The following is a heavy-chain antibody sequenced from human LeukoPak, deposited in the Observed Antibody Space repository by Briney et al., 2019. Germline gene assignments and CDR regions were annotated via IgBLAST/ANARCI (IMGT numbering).Heavy chain of an antibody. CDR2: TSGSGGRT. CDR1: GFTFSSYA. V-gene: IGHV3-23*01. CDR3: AKASAFDSSGYYFYYSDY. D-gene: IGHD3-22*01. Sequence: GGSLRLSCAASGFTFSSYAMSWVRQAAGKGLEWVSGTSGSGGRTYYADSVKGRFTISRDISKNTLYLQMNSLRAEDTAVYYCAKASAFDSSGYYFYYSDYWGQGTLVTVSS. J-gene: IGHJ4*02.